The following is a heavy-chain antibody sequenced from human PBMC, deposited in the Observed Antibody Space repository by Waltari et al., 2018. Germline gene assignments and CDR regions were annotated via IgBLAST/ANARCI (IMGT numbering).Heavy chain of an antibody. V-gene: IGHV3-23*01. Sequence: EVQLLESGGGLVQPGGSLRLSCAASGFTFSSYAMSWVRQAPGKGLEWVSAISGSGGSTYYADSGKGRFTIARDNSKNTRYLKMNSLRAEDTAVYYCAKDVFYSSSTFDYWGQGTLVTVSS. CDR2: ISGSGGST. J-gene: IGHJ4*02. CDR3: AKDVFYSSSTFDY. D-gene: IGHD6-6*01. CDR1: GFTFSSYA.